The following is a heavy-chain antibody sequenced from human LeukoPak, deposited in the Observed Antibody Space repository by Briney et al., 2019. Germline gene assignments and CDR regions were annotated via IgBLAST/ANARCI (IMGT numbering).Heavy chain of an antibody. V-gene: IGHV5-10-1*01. CDR2: IDPSDSYT. CDR3: ARQEQQLVDY. D-gene: IGHD6-13*01. CDR1: GYSFTSYW. Sequence: GESLKTSCKGSGYSFTSYWISWVRQMPGKGLEWMGRIDPSDSYTNYSPSFQGHVTISADKSISTAYLQWSSLKASDTAMYYCARQEQQLVDYWGQGTLVTVSS. J-gene: IGHJ4*02.